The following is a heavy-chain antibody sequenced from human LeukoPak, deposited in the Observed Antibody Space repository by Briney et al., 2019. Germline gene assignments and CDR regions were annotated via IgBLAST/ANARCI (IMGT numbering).Heavy chain of an antibody. CDR1: GGSISNYH. Sequence: SETLSLTCNVSGGSISNYHWSWIRQPPGKGLEWIGEVHLDGRTNYNPSLESRLTMSVDVSENQVSLKLTSVTAADTAVYYCAREGGFYRPLDYSGQGTLVTVSS. V-gene: IGHV4-59*12. J-gene: IGHJ4*02. CDR3: AREGGFYRPLDY. D-gene: IGHD3-3*01. CDR2: VHLDGRT.